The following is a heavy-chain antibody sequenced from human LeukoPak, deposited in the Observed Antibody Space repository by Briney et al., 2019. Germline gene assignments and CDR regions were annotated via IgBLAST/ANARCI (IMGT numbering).Heavy chain of an antibody. V-gene: IGHV3-7*01. CDR2: IKQDGSEK. J-gene: IGHJ6*03. D-gene: IGHD6-19*01. CDR1: GFTFSSYW. CDR3: AKVRAVAGTYYYYYYMDV. Sequence: PGGSLRLSCAASGFTFSSYWMSWVRQAPGKGLEWVANIKQDGSEKYYVDSVKGRFTISRDNAKSSLYLQMNSLRAEDTAVYYCAKVRAVAGTYYYYYYMDVWGKGTTVTVSS.